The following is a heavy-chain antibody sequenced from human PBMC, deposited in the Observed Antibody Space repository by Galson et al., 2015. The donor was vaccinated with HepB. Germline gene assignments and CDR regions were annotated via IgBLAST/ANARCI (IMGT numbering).Heavy chain of an antibody. D-gene: IGHD3-22*01. CDR2: IYWDDDK. V-gene: IGHV2-5*02. Sequence: PALVKPTQTLTLTCTFSGFSLSTSGVGVGWIRQPPGKALEWLALIYWDDDKRYSPSLKSRLTITKDTSKNQVVLTMTNMDPVDTATYYCAHRTYYYDSSGPGLDPWGQGTLVTVSS. J-gene: IGHJ5*02. CDR3: AHRTYYYDSSGPGLDP. CDR1: GFSLSTSGVG.